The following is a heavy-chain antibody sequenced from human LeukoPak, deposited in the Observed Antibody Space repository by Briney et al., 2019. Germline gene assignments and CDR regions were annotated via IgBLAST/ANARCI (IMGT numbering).Heavy chain of an antibody. V-gene: IGHV3-7*03. CDR1: GFTFSGFW. CDR2: INSDGSEG. J-gene: IGHJ6*02. Sequence: GGSLRLSCAVSGFTFSGFWMSWSRQAPGKGLEWVASINSDGSEGYYADVVKGRFTISRDNAKNSLYLQINSLRAEDTAVYYCAREMYYDFWSGYYPSYYYYGMDVWGQGTTVTVSS. CDR3: AREMYYDFWSGYYPSYYYYGMDV. D-gene: IGHD3-3*01.